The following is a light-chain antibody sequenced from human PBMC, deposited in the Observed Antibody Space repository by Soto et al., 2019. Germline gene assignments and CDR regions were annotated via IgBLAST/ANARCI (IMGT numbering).Light chain of an antibody. CDR3: LQHQSYTWT. Sequence: IQSTQPPSALSASVGERVPIPCRARHTSRQELDWYQQQLGKAPRRLIYDRTTLQSWVPSRFSGDGSGTEFTLTISSLQSEDFATYFCLQHQSYTWTFGQGTKVDI. CDR2: DRT. J-gene: IGKJ1*01. V-gene: IGKV1-17*01. CDR1: HTSRQE.